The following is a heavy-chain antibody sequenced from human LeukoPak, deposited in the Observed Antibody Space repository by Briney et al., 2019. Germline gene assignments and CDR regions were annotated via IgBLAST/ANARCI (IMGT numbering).Heavy chain of an antibody. Sequence: ASVKVSCKASGYTFSGYYVHWVRQAPGQGLEWMGWINPNSGGARFAQKFQGRVTLTRDTSINTAYIEMSSLIYDDTAVYYCARLSSGRTLDYWGQGTLVTVSS. CDR1: GYTFSGYY. D-gene: IGHD6-19*01. CDR2: INPNSGGA. V-gene: IGHV1-2*02. J-gene: IGHJ4*02. CDR3: ARLSSGRTLDY.